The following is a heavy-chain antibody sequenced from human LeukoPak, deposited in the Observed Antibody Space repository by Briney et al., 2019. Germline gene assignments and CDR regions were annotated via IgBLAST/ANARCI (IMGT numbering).Heavy chain of an antibody. CDR3: TGYPYYDSSAPDAFDI. D-gene: IGHD3-22*01. J-gene: IGHJ3*02. CDR2: ISTGSSTI. V-gene: IGHV3-48*01. Sequence: GGSLRLSCAASGFTFSSYSMNWVRQAPGKGLEWVSYISTGSSTIYYADSVKGRFTISRDNAKNSLYLQMNSLKTEDTAVYYCTGYPYYDSSAPDAFDIWGQGTMVTVSS. CDR1: GFTFSSYS.